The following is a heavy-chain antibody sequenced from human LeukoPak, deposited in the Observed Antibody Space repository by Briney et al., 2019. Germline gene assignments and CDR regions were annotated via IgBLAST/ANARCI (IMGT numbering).Heavy chain of an antibody. Sequence: SETLSLTCTVSGGSISSGSYYWSWIRQPAGKGLEWIGRIYTSGSTNYNPSLKSRVTISVDTSKNQLSLKLSSVTAADTAVYYCARVGYSYGSPYDYWGQGTLVTVSS. CDR3: ARVGYSYGSPYDY. V-gene: IGHV4-61*02. CDR2: IYTSGST. J-gene: IGHJ4*02. D-gene: IGHD5-18*01. CDR1: GGSISSGSYY.